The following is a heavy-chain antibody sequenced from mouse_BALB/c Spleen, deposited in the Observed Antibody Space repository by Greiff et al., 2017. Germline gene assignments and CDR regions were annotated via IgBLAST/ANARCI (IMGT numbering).Heavy chain of an antibody. J-gene: IGHJ3*01. V-gene: IGHV2-9*02. CDR1: GFSLTSYG. Sequence: VKLMESGPGLVAPSQSLSITCTVSGFSLTSYGVHWVRQPPGKGLEWLGVIWAGGSTNYNSALMSRLSISKDNSKSQVFLKMNSLQTDDTAMYYCARGNDRYDVGFAYWGQGTLVTVSA. CDR3: ARGNDRYDVGFAY. D-gene: IGHD2-14*01. CDR2: IWAGGST.